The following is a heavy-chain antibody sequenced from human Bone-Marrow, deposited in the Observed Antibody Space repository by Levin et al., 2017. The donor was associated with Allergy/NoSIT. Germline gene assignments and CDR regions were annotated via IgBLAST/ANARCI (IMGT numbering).Heavy chain of an antibody. CDR2: INSDGSST. Sequence: GGSLRLSCAASGFTFSSYWMHWVRQAPGKGLVWVSRINSDGSSTSYADSVKGRFTISRDNAKNTLYLQMNSLRAEDTAVYYCARGDGDPRLLGYWGQGTLVTVSS. J-gene: IGHJ4*02. V-gene: IGHV3-74*01. D-gene: IGHD2-21*02. CDR1: GFTFSSYW. CDR3: ARGDGDPRLLGY.